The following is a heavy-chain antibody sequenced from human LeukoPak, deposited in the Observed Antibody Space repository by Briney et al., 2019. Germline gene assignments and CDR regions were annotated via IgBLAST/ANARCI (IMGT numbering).Heavy chain of an antibody. CDR3: ARELGSSWYEGSDY. V-gene: IGHV1-46*01. CDR2: INPSGGST. D-gene: IGHD6-13*01. Sequence: GASVKVSCKASGYIFTSYYMHWVRQAPGHGLEWVGIINPSGGSTSYAQKFQGIVTMARDTSTSIVYKELSSLRSEDTAVYCGARELGSSWYEGSDYWGQGTLVTVSS. J-gene: IGHJ4*02. CDR1: GYIFTSYY.